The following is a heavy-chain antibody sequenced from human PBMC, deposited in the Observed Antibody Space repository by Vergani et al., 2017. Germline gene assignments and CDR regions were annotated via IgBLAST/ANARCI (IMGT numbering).Heavy chain of an antibody. J-gene: IGHJ2*01. V-gene: IGHV5-51*03. Sequence: EVQLVQSGAEVKKPGEPLKISCKGSGYSFTNCWIGWVRQMPGKGLECMGIIYPGDSDTRYSPSFQGQVTISADKAINTAYLQWSSLEASDTTMYYCARRVTAPYWYFDLWGRGTLVTVSS. CDR2: IYPGDSDT. CDR3: ARRVTAPYWYFDL. D-gene: IGHD4-11*01. CDR1: GYSFTNCW.